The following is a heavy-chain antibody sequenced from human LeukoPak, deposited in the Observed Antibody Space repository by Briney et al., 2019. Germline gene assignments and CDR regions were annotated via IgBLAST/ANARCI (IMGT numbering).Heavy chain of an antibody. V-gene: IGHV4-34*01. CDR2: IKDGGIT. Sequence: PSETLSLTCAVYSGSFSGYYWSWIRRTPGKGLEWIGEIKDGGITNYNPSLRSRVTISKDTSNNQMSLNLHSATAADTAVYYCVRGLSGVVGDHWGPGTLVTVSS. CDR3: VRGLSGVVGDH. J-gene: IGHJ4*02. CDR1: SGSFSGYY. D-gene: IGHD3-10*01.